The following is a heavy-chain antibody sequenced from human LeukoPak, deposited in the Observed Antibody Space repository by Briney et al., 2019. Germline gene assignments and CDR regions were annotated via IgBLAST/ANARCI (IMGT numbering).Heavy chain of an antibody. D-gene: IGHD7-27*01. J-gene: IGHJ3*02. Sequence: GGSLRLSCAASGFTFSTYSMNWVRQAPGKGLEWVSYISSRSSTIYYADSVKGRFTISRDNAKNSLYLQMNSLRAEDTAVYYCARERGDRDTFDIWGQGTMVTVSS. V-gene: IGHV3-48*01. CDR2: ISSRSSTI. CDR3: ARERGDRDTFDI. CDR1: GFTFSTYS.